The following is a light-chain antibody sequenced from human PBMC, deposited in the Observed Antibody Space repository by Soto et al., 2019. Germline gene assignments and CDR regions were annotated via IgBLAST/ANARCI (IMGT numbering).Light chain of an antibody. V-gene: IGKV3-11*01. CDR3: QQRYNWPPLT. J-gene: IGKJ5*01. Sequence: VVLTQSPATLSLSPGERATLSCRASDTINIYLAWYQQKPGQAPRLLIYDASNRATGIPARFSGSGSGPDFTLTIGSLEPEDFAIYYCQQRYNWPPLTFGQGTRLEMK. CDR2: DAS. CDR1: DTINIY.